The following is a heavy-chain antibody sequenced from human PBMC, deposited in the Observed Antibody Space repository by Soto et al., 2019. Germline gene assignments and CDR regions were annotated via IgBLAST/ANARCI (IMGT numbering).Heavy chain of an antibody. CDR1: GGSISSGGYY. CDR2: IYYSGST. V-gene: IGHV4-31*03. CDR3: ARTGTTMGYYYYGMDV. Sequence: PSETLSLTCTVSGGSISSGGYYWSWIRQHPGKGLEWIGYIYYSGSTYYNPSLKSRVTILVDTSKNQFSLKLSSVTAADTAVYYCARTGTTMGYYYYGMDVWGQGTTVTVSS. D-gene: IGHD1-7*01. J-gene: IGHJ6*02.